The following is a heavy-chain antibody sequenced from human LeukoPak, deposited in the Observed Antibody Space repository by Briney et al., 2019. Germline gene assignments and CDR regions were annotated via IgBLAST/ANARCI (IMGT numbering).Heavy chain of an antibody. D-gene: IGHD6-19*01. J-gene: IGHJ4*02. CDR1: GFTFSDYY. CDR3: ASRAGYSSGWYDY. Sequence: GGSLRLSCAASGFTFSDYYMSWIRQAPGKGPEWVSYISSSGSTIYYADSVKGRFTISRDNAKNSLYLQMNSLRAEDTAVYYCASRAGYSSGWYDYWGQGTLVTVSS. V-gene: IGHV3-11*01. CDR2: ISSSGSTI.